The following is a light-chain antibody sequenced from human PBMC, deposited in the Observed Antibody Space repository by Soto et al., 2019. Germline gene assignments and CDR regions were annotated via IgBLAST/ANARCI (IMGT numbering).Light chain of an antibody. CDR2: EVS. J-gene: IGLJ1*01. Sequence: QSALTQPPSASGSPGQSVSISCTGSSSDVGGSYYVSWYQQHPGKAPKLMIYEVSKRPSGVPDRFSGSKSGNTASLTVSGLQAEDEADYYCSSYTGGNPSYVFGTGTKVTVL. V-gene: IGLV2-8*01. CDR3: SSYTGGNPSYV. CDR1: SSDVGGSYY.